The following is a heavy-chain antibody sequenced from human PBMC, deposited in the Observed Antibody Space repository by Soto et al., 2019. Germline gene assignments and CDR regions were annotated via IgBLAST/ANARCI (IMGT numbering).Heavy chain of an antibody. D-gene: IGHD4-17*01. V-gene: IGHV3-15*01. Sequence: EVELVESGGVLVRPGGSLRLSCAASGFAFTNAWMTWVRQAPGKALEWVGRIRSQIDGGTTDYAAPVKGRFIISRDDSKHTLYLQMNSLKTEDTAVYYCTTVAYGEYVSDYWGQGTLVTVSS. J-gene: IGHJ4*02. CDR2: IRSQIDGGTT. CDR1: GFAFTNAW. CDR3: TTVAYGEYVSDY.